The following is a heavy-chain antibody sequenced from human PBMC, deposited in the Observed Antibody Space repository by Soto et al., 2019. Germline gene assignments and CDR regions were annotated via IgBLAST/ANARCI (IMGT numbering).Heavy chain of an antibody. V-gene: IGHV3-23*01. Sequence: GGSLRLSCAASGFTFSSYAMSWVRQAPGKGLEWVSAISGSGGSTYYADSVKGRFTISRDNSKNTLYLQMNSLRAEDTAVYYCAKWLPTIFGGYYGMDVWGQGTTVTVSS. CDR3: AKWLPTIFGGYYGMDV. CDR2: ISGSGGST. CDR1: GFTFSSYA. D-gene: IGHD3-3*01. J-gene: IGHJ6*02.